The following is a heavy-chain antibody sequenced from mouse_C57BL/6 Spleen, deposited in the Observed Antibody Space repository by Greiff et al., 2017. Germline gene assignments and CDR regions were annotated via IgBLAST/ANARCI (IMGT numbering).Heavy chain of an antibody. J-gene: IGHJ4*01. D-gene: IGHD1-1*01. CDR2: INPSNGGT. CDR1: GYTFTSYW. Sequence: VQLQQPGTELVKPGASVKLSCKASGYTFTSYWMHWVKQRPGQGLEWIGNINPSNGGTNYNEKFKSKATLTVDKSSSTADMQLSSLTSEDSAVYYCARASGYYGGYYAMDYWGQGTSVTVSS. V-gene: IGHV1-53*01. CDR3: ARASGYYGGYYAMDY.